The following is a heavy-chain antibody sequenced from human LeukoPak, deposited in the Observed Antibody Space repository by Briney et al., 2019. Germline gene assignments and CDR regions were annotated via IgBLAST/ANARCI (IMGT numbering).Heavy chain of an antibody. J-gene: IGHJ4*02. V-gene: IGHV3-30*02. Sequence: PGGSLRLSCAASGFTFSSYGMHWVRQAPGKGLEWVAVIWYDGSNKYYADSVKGRFTISRDNSKNTLYLQMNSLRAEDTAVYYCAKAGRALLWFGELYRFDYWGQGTLVTVSS. CDR1: GFTFSSYG. D-gene: IGHD3-10*01. CDR3: AKAGRALLWFGELYRFDY. CDR2: IWYDGSNK.